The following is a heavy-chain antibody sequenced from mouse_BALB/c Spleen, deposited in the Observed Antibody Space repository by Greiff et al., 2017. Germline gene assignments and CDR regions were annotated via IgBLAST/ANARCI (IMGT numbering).Heavy chain of an antibody. CDR1: GYTFTDYE. CDR3: ARWVRFAY. J-gene: IGHJ3*01. Sequence: VKLMESGAELVRPGASVTLSCKASGYTFTDYEMHWVKQTPVHGLEWIGAIDPETGGTAYNQKFKGKATLTADKSSSTAYMELRSLTSEDSAVYYCARWVRFAYWGQGTLVTVSA. CDR2: IDPETGGT. D-gene: IGHD2-14*01. V-gene: IGHV1-15*01.